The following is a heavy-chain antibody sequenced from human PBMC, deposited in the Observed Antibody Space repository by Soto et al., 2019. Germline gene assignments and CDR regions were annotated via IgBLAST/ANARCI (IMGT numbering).Heavy chain of an antibody. CDR2: MNPNTGNT. V-gene: IGHV1-8*01. CDR3: ASGSNHCSGGSCYSDWFDP. CDR1: GYTFTSSD. Sequence: QVQLVQSGAEVKKPGASVRVSCKASGYTFTSSDVYWVRQATGQGLELMGWMNPNTGNTGYAQKFQGRVTMTRNTSISTAYMELGSLRSEATAVYYCASGSNHCSGGSCYSDWFDPWGQGTPVTVSS. J-gene: IGHJ5*02. D-gene: IGHD2-15*01.